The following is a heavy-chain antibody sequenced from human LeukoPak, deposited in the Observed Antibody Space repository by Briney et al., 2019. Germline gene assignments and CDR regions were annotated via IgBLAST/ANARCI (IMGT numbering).Heavy chain of an antibody. D-gene: IGHD2-2*01. Sequence: GESLKISCKGSGYSFTSSWIGWVRQMPGKGLXXXXXXYPGDSDTRYSXXXQGXXTISADKSISTAYLQWSSLKASDTAMYYCARPGAYCSSTTCPYNYWGQGTLVTVSS. V-gene: IGHV5-51*01. CDR3: ARPGAYCSSTTCPYNY. CDR1: GYSFTSSW. J-gene: IGHJ4*02. CDR2: XYPGDSDT.